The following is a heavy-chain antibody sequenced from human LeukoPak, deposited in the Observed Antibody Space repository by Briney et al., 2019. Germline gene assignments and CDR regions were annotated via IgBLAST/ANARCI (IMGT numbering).Heavy chain of an antibody. CDR2: IYYTGST. CDR3: ARQGRYYYSSGYYLNWFGP. V-gene: IGHV4-39*07. J-gene: IGHJ5*02. Sequence: PSETLSLTCTVSGGSISTNTYYWGWVRQPPGKGLEWLGSIYYTGSTYYNPSPKSRVTISLDTSKNRFSLKLTSVTAAHTAVYYCARQGRYYYSSGYYLNWFGPWGQRTLVTVSS. CDR1: GGSISTNTYY. D-gene: IGHD3-22*01.